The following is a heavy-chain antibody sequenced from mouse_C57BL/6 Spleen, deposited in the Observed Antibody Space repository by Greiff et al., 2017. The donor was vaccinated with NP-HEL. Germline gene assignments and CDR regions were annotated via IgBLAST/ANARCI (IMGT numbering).Heavy chain of an antibody. CDR3: ARGYDYSSYFDY. CDR2: IDPSDSET. V-gene: IGHV1-52*01. J-gene: IGHJ2*01. Sequence: QVQLKQPGAELVRPGSSVKLSCKASGYTFTSYWMHWVKQRPIQGLEWIGNIDPSDSETHYNQQFKDKATLTVDKSSSTAYMQRSSLTSEDSAVYYCARGYDYSSYFDYWGQGTTLTVSS. CDR1: GYTFTSYW. D-gene: IGHD2-4*01.